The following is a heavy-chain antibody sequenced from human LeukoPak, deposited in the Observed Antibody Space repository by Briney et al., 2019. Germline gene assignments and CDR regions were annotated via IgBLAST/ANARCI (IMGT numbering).Heavy chain of an antibody. CDR3: ARHYYSDPFDY. Sequence: SETLSLTCTVSGGSISSSSFYWGWIRQPPGKGLEWIGSISYSGSTYYNPSLKSRVTISVDTSKNQFSLKLSSVTAGDTAVYYCARHYYSDPFDYWGQGTLVTVSS. CDR2: ISYSGST. CDR1: GGSISSSSFY. V-gene: IGHV4-39*01. J-gene: IGHJ4*02. D-gene: IGHD4-17*01.